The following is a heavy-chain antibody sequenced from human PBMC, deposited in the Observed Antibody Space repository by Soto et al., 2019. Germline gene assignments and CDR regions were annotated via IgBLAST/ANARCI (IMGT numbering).Heavy chain of an antibody. J-gene: IGHJ4*02. D-gene: IGHD6-13*01. CDR2: IWYDGSNK. CDR1: GFTFISYG. V-gene: IGHV3-33*01. Sequence: PGGSLRLSCAASGFTFISYGIRFILEAPVEGLEWVAVIWYDGSNKYYADSVKGRFTISRDNSKNTLYLQMNSLRAEDTAVYYCARDRSSAYYFDYWGQGTLVTVSS. CDR3: ARDRSSAYYFDY.